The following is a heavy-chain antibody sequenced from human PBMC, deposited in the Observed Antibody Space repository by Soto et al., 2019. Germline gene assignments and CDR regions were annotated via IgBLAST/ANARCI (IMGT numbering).Heavy chain of an antibody. CDR3: ARDSVMLNYGRGGTLAY. Sequence: GGSLRLSCAASGFTFSTYGLHWVRQAPGKGLEWLAVISSDGNNKYYADSVKGRFTISRDNSNNALFLQVNSLRPEDTAVYYCARDSVMLNYGRGGTLAYWGQGTLVTVSS. CDR1: GFTFSTYG. CDR2: ISSDGNNK. J-gene: IGHJ4*02. D-gene: IGHD3-16*01. V-gene: IGHV3-30*04.